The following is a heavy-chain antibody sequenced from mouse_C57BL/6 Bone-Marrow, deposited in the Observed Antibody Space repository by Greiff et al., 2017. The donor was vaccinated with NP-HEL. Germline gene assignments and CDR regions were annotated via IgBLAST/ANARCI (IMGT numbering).Heavy chain of an antibody. J-gene: IGHJ1*03. Sequence: EVKLMESGGGLVQPKGSLKLSCAASGFSFNTYAMNWVRQAPGKGLEWVARIRSKSNNYATYYADSVKDRFTISRDDSESMLYLQMNNLKTEDTAMYYCVRQSPGYYGSSYDWYFDVWGTGTTVTVSS. D-gene: IGHD1-1*01. V-gene: IGHV10-1*01. CDR1: GFSFNTYA. CDR3: VRQSPGYYGSSYDWYFDV. CDR2: IRSKSNNYAT.